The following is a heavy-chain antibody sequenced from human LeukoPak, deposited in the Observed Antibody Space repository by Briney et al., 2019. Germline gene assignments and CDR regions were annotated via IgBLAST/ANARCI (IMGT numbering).Heavy chain of an antibody. CDR1: GGTFSSYT. V-gene: IGHV1-69*04. CDR3: AREEIEYSSSSPWFDP. Sequence: SVKVSCKASGGTFSSYTISWVRQAPGQGLEWMGRIIPILGIANYAQKFQGRVTITADESTSTAYMELSSLRSEDTAVYYCAREEIEYSSSSPWFDPWGQGTLVTVSS. CDR2: IIPILGIA. J-gene: IGHJ5*02. D-gene: IGHD6-6*01.